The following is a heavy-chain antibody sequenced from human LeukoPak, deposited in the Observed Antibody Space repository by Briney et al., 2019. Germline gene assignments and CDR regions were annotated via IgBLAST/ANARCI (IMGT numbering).Heavy chain of an antibody. D-gene: IGHD3-22*01. CDR3: ARAPRSSGYYSYYYYMDV. CDR1: GFTFSSYW. CDR2: IKQDGSEK. J-gene: IGHJ6*03. Sequence: GGSLRLSCAASGFTFSSYWMSWVRQAPGKGLEWMAKIKQDGSEKYYVDSVKGRFTISRDNAKNSLYLQMNSLRAEDTAVYYCARAPRSSGYYSYYYYMDVWGKGTTVTVSS. V-gene: IGHV3-7*01.